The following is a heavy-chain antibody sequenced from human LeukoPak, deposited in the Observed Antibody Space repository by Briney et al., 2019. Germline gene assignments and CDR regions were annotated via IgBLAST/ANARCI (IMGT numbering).Heavy chain of an antibody. V-gene: IGHV1-8*01. CDR3: ARNPDYDFWSGYLNYYYYYGMDV. Sequence: ASVKVSCKASGYTFTSYDINWVRQATGQGLEWMGWMNPNSGNTGYAQKFQGRVTMTRNTSISTAYMELSSLRSEDTAVYYCARNPDYDFWSGYLNYYYYYGMDVWGQGTTVTDSS. D-gene: IGHD3-3*01. CDR2: MNPNSGNT. J-gene: IGHJ6*02. CDR1: GYTFTSYD.